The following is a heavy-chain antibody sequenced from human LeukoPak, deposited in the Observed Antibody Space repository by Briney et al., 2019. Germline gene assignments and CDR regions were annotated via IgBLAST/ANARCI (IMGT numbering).Heavy chain of an antibody. Sequence: ASVKVSCKASGYTFTSYGISWVRQAPGQGLEWMGWISAYNGNTNYAQKPQGRVTMTTDTSTSTAYMELRSLRSDDTAVYYCARSNIVTGYGGGSDLYNWFDPWGQGTLVTVSS. CDR1: GYTFTSYG. V-gene: IGHV1-18*01. J-gene: IGHJ5*02. CDR2: ISAYNGNT. CDR3: ARSNIVTGYGGGSDLYNWFDP. D-gene: IGHD3-9*01.